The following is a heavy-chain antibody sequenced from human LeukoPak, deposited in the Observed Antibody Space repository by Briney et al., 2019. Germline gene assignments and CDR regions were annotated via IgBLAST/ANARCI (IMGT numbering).Heavy chain of an antibody. Sequence: SETLSLTCTVSGGSISGYYWSWIQQPPGKGLEWIGYIYYSGSTNYNPSLKSRVTISVDTSKNQFSLKLSSVTAADTAVYYCARERVAVAGRTIDYWGQGTLVTVSS. V-gene: IGHV4-59*01. CDR1: GGSISGYY. D-gene: IGHD6-19*01. CDR3: ARERVAVAGRTIDY. J-gene: IGHJ4*02. CDR2: IYYSGST.